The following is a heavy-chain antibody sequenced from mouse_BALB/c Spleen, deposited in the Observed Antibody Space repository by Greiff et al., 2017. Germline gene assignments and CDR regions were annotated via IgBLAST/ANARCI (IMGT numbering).Heavy chain of an antibody. D-gene: IGHD1-3*01. J-gene: IGHJ2*01. CDR3: ARDSGSFDY. Sequence: EVKLVESGGGLVQPGGSLKLSCAASGFTFSSYGMSWVRQTPDKRLELVATINSNGGSTYYPDSVKGRFTISRDNAKNTLYLQMSSLKSEDTAMYYCARDSGSFDYWGQGTTLTVSS. V-gene: IGHV5-6-3*01. CDR2: INSNGGST. CDR1: GFTFSSYG.